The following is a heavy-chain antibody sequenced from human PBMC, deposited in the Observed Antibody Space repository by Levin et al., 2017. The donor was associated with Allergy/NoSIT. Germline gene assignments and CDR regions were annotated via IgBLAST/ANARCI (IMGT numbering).Heavy chain of an antibody. D-gene: IGHD1-26*01. J-gene: IGHJ4*02. CDR2: IYYTGST. V-gene: IGHV4-61*01. CDR1: GDSVRSDTSH. CDR3: ARDTRLVGATAIDY. Sequence: QTLSLTCTVSGDSVRSDTSHWTWIRQPPGKGLEWIGYIYYTGSTNYNPSLKSRVTMSVDTSKNQFSLKLSSVTAADSAVYYCARDTRLVGATAIDYWGQGTLVSVSS.